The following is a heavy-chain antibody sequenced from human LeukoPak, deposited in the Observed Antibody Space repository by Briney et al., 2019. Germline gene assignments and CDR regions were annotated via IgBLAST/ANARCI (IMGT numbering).Heavy chain of an antibody. CDR3: AREASDYYDSSGYYPGVFSNWFDP. V-gene: IGHV4-31*03. CDR2: IYYSGST. CDR1: GGSISSGGYY. J-gene: IGHJ5*02. D-gene: IGHD3-22*01. Sequence: SETLSLTCTVSGGSISSGGYYWSWSRQHPGKGLEWIGYIYYSGSTYYNPSLKSRVTISVDTSKNQFSLKLSSVTAADTAVYYCAREASDYYDSSGYYPGVFSNWFDPWGQGTLVTVSS.